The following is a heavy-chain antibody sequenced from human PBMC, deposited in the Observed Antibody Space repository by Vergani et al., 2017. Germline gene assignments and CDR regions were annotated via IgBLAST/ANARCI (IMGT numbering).Heavy chain of an antibody. V-gene: IGHV3-30*02. CDR3: AKVGRSEVAGTFGAFDI. J-gene: IGHJ3*02. CDR2: IQYDGNRE. Sequence: QVQLVESGRGVVQPGGSLRLTCATSGFKFNNYGMHWVRQAPGKGLEWVAFIQYDGNREYYGASVKGRFTISRDNSKNTLFLHMNSLRPEDTAVYYCAKVGRSEVAGTFGAFDIWGQGTMVTVSS. D-gene: IGHD6-19*01. CDR1: GFKFNNYG.